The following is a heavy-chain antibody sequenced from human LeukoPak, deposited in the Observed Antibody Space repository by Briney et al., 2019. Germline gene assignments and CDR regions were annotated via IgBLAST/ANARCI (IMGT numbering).Heavy chain of an antibody. J-gene: IGHJ6*02. V-gene: IGHV3-64*04. CDR2: ISRKGGRT. CDR1: GFTVSSNY. CDR3: ARSYGMDV. Sequence: GGSMRLSCAASGFTVSSNYMSWARQAPGKGLEYVSGISRKGGRTYYASSVKGRFTISRDNAKSTLYLQMNSLRAVDTAVYYCARSYGMDVWGQGATVTVSS.